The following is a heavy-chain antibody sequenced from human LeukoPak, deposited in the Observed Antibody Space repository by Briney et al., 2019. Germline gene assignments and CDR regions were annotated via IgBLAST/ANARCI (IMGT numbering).Heavy chain of an antibody. V-gene: IGHV3-64*02. CDR2: ISSNGGIT. CDR1: GFTFSSYA. CDR3: ARVGTYSAFDI. Sequence: PGGSLSLSCAASGFTFSSYAMHWVRQAPGKGLEYVSAISSNGGITYYADSVKGRFTISRDNSKNTLFLQMGSLRAEDMAVYYCARVGTYSAFDIWGQGTMVTVSS. J-gene: IGHJ3*02. D-gene: IGHD2-15*01.